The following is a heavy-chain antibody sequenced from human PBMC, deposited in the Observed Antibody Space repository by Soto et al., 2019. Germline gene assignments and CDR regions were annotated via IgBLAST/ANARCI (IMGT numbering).Heavy chain of an antibody. CDR3: ASSYSGYLDN. J-gene: IGHJ4*02. V-gene: IGHV4-31*03. Sequence: SETLSLTCSVSGGSMSSGAYYWNWIRQHPGKGLEWIAYIYHTGNTYYNPSLRSRTTISVDTSENQFSLKLTSVTDADTAVYYCASSYSGYLDNWGQGTLVTVSS. CDR1: GGSMSSGAYY. D-gene: IGHD3-22*01. CDR2: IYHTGNT.